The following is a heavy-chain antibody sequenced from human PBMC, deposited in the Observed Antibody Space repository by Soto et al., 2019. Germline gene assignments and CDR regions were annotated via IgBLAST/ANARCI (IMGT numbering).Heavy chain of an antibody. Sequence: QVQLVQSGVEVKKAGASVKVSCKASGYTFSSYGISWARQAPGQGLEWMGWISDYNGNTHYAQKFQGRLIMTTDTSTXTXXXEXXGLRYDETAVYFCAREGYYSGSGTYSPPRYYGMDVWGQGTTVTVSS. V-gene: IGHV1-18*01. CDR3: AREGYYSGSGTYSPPRYYGMDV. D-gene: IGHD3-10*01. J-gene: IGHJ6*02. CDR1: GYTFSSYG. CDR2: ISDYNGNT.